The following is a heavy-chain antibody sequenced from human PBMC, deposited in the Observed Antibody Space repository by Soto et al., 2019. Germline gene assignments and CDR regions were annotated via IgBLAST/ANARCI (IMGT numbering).Heavy chain of an antibody. J-gene: IGHJ4*02. Sequence: GGSLRLSCAASGFAFSTYAMTWVRQAPGKGLEWVAGISVSGDKAYYAGSVKGRFTISRDNSKNTVFLQIASLRVEDTAVYYCARDQFRPGLLYSLGFLLPEYGHWGQGTLVTVS. CDR2: ISVSGDKA. CDR1: GFAFSTYA. CDR3: ARDQFRPGLLYSLGFLLPEYGH. V-gene: IGHV3-23*01. D-gene: IGHD3-22*01.